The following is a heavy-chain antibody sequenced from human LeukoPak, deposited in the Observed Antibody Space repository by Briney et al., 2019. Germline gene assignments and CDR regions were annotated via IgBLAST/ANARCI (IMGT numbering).Heavy chain of an antibody. D-gene: IGHD6-19*01. CDR2: IYYTGST. J-gene: IGHJ4*02. CDR3: VKSGGYGLIDY. CDR1: GASISGSGYY. V-gene: IGHV4-39*01. Sequence: PSETLSLTCAVSGASISGSGYYLGWIRQPPGVGLEWIGNIYYTGSTYYNASLQSRVTISIDMSKNQFSLRLSSVTAADTAMYYCVKSGGYGLIDYWGQGTLVTVSS.